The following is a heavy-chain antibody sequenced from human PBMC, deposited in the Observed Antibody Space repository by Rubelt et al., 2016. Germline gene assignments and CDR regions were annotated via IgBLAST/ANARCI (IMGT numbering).Heavy chain of an antibody. CDR2: ISGSGIST. CDR1: GFSLSNYW. CDR3: AKATESGYDLRVYYYGMDV. J-gene: IGHJ6*02. Sequence: GGSLRLSCAASGFSLSNYWMSWVRQAPGKGLEWVSGISGSGISTYYADSVKGRFTISRDKSKNTLFLQMNSLRAEDTAVYYCAKATESGYDLRVYYYGMDVWGQGTTVTVSS. D-gene: IGHD5-12*01. V-gene: IGHV3-23*01.